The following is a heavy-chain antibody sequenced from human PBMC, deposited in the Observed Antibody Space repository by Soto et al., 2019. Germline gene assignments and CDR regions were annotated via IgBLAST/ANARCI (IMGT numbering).Heavy chain of an antibody. V-gene: IGHV1-18*01. CDR3: ARDRDFWSGYYNFDY. J-gene: IGHJ4*02. CDR2: ISAYNGNT. D-gene: IGHD3-3*01. CDR1: GYTFTSYG. Sequence: PSVKVSCKASGYTFTSYGISWVRQAPGQGLEWMGWISAYNGNTNYAQKLQGRVTMTTDTSTSTAYMELRSLRSDDTAVYYCARDRDFWSGYYNFDYWGQGTLVTVYS.